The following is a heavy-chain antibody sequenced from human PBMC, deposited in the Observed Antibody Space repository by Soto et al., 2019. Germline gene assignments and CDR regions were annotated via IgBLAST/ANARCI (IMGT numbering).Heavy chain of an antibody. J-gene: IGHJ6*02. D-gene: IGHD6-6*01. CDR1: GYSFTSYW. CDR2: IYPGDSDT. Sequence: GESLKISCKGSGYSFTSYWIGWVRQMPGKGLEWMGIIYPGDSDTRYSPSFQGQVTISADKSISTAYLQWSSLKASDTAMYYCARQRRAKKYSSSSSYYYYGMDVWGQGTTVTVSS. V-gene: IGHV5-51*01. CDR3: ARQRRAKKYSSSSSYYYYGMDV.